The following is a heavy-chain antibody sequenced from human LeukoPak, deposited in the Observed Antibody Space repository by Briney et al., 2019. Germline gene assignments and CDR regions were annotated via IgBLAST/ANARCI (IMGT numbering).Heavy chain of an antibody. D-gene: IGHD2-2*02. Sequence: GGSLRLSCAASGFTFSAYSMNWVRQAPGKGLEWVSSISTSSSYIYYVDSVKGRFTISRDNAKNSLYLQMNSLRAEDTAVYYCARTDIVVVPAAIGEGWFDPWGQGTLVTVSS. J-gene: IGHJ5*02. V-gene: IGHV3-21*01. CDR3: ARTDIVVVPAAIGEGWFDP. CDR1: GFTFSAYS. CDR2: ISTSSSYI.